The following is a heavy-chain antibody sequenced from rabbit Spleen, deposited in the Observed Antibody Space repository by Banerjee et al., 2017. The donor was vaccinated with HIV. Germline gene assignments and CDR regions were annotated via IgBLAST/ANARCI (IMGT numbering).Heavy chain of an antibody. J-gene: IGHJ6*01. CDR1: GFSFSSGYY. CDR3: ARASVGFNGYNHAYYYGMDL. Sequence: QSLEESGGDLVKPGASLTLTCTASGFSFSSGYYMSWVRQAPGKGLERIGCIYAGGGSAYYASWAKGRFTISKTSSTTVTLQMTSLTAADTATYLCARASVGFNGYNHAYYYGMDLWGQGTLVTVS. V-gene: IGHV1S40*01. D-gene: IGHD6-1*01. CDR2: IYAGGGSA.